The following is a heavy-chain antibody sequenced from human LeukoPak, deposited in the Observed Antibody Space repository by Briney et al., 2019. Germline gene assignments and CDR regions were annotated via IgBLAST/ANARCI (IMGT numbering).Heavy chain of an antibody. J-gene: IGHJ4*02. CDR1: GYTFTSYG. D-gene: IGHD5-12*01. CDR2: IIPIFGTA. CDR3: ARKGGYDPFDY. Sequence: SVKVSCKASGYTFTSYGISWVRQAPGQGLEWMGGIIPIFGTANYAQKFQGRVTITADESTSTAYMELSSLRSEDTAVYYCARKGGYDPFDYWGQGTLVTVSS. V-gene: IGHV1-69*13.